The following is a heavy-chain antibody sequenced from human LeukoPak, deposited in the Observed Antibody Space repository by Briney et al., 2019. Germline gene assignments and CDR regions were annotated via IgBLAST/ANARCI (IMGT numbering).Heavy chain of an antibody. CDR3: ARRGLVVVPL. Sequence: SGTLSLTCTVSGGSVSSSDSYWVWVRQPPGKGLEWIGSIYYGGTTYYNPSLKSRVTISADTSKNQFSLEVTSVTAADTAVYYCARRGLVVVPLWGQGTLVTVSS. CDR2: IYYGGTT. CDR1: GGSVSSSDSY. D-gene: IGHD2-21*01. J-gene: IGHJ4*02. V-gene: IGHV4-39*01.